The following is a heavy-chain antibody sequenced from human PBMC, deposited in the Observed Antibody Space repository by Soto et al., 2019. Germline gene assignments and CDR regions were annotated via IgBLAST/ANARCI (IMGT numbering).Heavy chain of an antibody. J-gene: IGHJ4*02. CDR1: GFTASSNY. D-gene: IGHD4-17*01. V-gene: IGHV3-53*04. CDR3: ARETYGDSDLNVY. Sequence: GGSLRLSCAASGFTASSNYMSWVRQAPGKGLEWVSVIYSGGSTYYADSVKGRFTISRHNSKNTLYLQMNSLRAEDTAVYYCARETYGDSDLNVYWGQGTLVTVSS. CDR2: IYSGGST.